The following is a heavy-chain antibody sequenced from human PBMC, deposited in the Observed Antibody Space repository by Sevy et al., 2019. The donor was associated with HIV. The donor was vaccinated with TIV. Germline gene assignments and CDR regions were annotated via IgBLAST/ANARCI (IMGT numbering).Heavy chain of an antibody. J-gene: IGHJ4*02. CDR2: IYYSGTT. CDR3: ARHGNTATTSDFDS. V-gene: IGHV4-39*01. Sequence: SETLSLTCTVSGDSFSRTDYLWGWIRQPPGKGLEWIGSIYYSGTTYYNPSLKSRVTISVDTSKKEFSLRLSTVSAADTAVYYCARHGNTATTSDFDSWGQGNLVTVSS. CDR1: GDSFSRTDYL. D-gene: IGHD4-17*01.